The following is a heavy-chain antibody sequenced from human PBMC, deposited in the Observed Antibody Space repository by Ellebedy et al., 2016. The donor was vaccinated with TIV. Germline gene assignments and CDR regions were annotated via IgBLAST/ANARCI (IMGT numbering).Heavy chain of an antibody. CDR2: ISGSGGST. CDR1: GFTFSSYA. V-gene: IGHV3-23*01. J-gene: IGHJ4*02. D-gene: IGHD3-3*01. Sequence: GGSLRLSCAASGFTFSSYAMSWVRQAPGKGLEWVSAISGSGGSTYYADSVKGRFAISRDNSKNTLYLQMNSLRAEDTAVYYCARLSPRTIFGVVSDDYWGQGTLVTVSS. CDR3: ARLSPRTIFGVVSDDY.